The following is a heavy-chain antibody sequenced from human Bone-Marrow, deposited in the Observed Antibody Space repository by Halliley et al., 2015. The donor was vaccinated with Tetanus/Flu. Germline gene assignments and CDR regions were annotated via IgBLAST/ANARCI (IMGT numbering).Heavy chain of an antibody. J-gene: IGHJ6*02. CDR3: ARDEVGYCYSTPCLFPYYYYGMDV. V-gene: IGHV4-59*01. D-gene: IGHD2-15*01. Sequence: KYTPSLESRVPISTDTSKNQFSLKLSSVTAADTAVYYCARDEVGYCYSTPCLFPYYYYGMDVWAQGTTVTVSS.